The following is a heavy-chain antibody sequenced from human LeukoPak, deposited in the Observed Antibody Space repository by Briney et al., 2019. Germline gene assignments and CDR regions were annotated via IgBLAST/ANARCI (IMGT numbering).Heavy chain of an antibody. Sequence: GGSLRLSCAASGFTFSSYAMSWVRQAPGKGLEWVSAISGSGGSTYYADSVTGRFTISRDNSKNTLYLQMNSLRAEDTAVYYCAKGTYSNPYYGMDVWGQGTTVTVSS. CDR3: AKGTYSNPYYGMDV. CDR1: GFTFSSYA. J-gene: IGHJ6*02. CDR2: ISGSGGST. D-gene: IGHD4-11*01. V-gene: IGHV3-23*01.